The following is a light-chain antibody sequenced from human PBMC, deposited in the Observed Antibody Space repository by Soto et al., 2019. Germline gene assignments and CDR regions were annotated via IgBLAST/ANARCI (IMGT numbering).Light chain of an antibody. Sequence: DVVMTQSPLSLPGTVGQPASISCRSSQSLVFSDGNTYLSWYQQRPGQSPRRLIYRISNRDSGVPDRFGGSGSGTDFTLEISRVEAEDVGVYFCMQGSHWPRTFGQGTKADIK. CDR1: QSLVFSDGNTY. J-gene: IGKJ1*01. CDR2: RIS. CDR3: MQGSHWPRT. V-gene: IGKV2-30*01.